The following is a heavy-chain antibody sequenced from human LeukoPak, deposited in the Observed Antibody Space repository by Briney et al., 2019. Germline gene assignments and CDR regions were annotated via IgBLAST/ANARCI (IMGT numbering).Heavy chain of an antibody. Sequence: GGSLRLSCAASGFTFSSYSMNWVRQAPGKGLEWVSAISGSGGSTYYADSVKGRFTISRDNSKNTLYLQMNSLRAEDTAVYYCAKVVRSSGWYDYWGQGTLVTVSS. CDR2: ISGSGGST. J-gene: IGHJ4*02. V-gene: IGHV3-23*01. D-gene: IGHD6-19*01. CDR1: GFTFSSYS. CDR3: AKVVRSSGWYDY.